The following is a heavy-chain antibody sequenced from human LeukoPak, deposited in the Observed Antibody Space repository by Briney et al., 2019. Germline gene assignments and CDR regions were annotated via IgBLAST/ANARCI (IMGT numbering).Heavy chain of an antibody. D-gene: IGHD5-24*01. CDR1: AFIFSGHW. J-gene: IGHJ3*02. Sequence: GALRLSCEGSAFIFSGHWMNWVRQAPGKGLEWVSVIYSGGSTYYADSVKGRFTISRDNSKNTLYLQMNSLRAEDTAVYYCAREYVEMATSHAFDIWGQGTMVTVSS. CDR2: IYSGGST. CDR3: AREYVEMATSHAFDI. V-gene: IGHV3-53*01.